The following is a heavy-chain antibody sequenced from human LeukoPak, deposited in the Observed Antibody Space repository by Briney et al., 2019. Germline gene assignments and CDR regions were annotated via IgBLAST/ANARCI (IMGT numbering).Heavy chain of an antibody. V-gene: IGHV3-43*01. J-gene: IGHJ4*02. CDR2: ISWDGGST. Sequence: GGSLRLSCAASGFTFSSYAMSWVRQAPGKGLEWVSLISWDGGSTYYADSVKGRFTISRDNSKNSLYLQMNSLRTEDTALYYCALGDFDYWGQGTLVTVSS. D-gene: IGHD1-26*01. CDR3: ALGDFDY. CDR1: GFTFSSYA.